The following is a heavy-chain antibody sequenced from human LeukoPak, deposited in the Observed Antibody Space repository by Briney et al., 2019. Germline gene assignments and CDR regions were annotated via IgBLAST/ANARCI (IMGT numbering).Heavy chain of an antibody. V-gene: IGHV4-39*02. Sequence: SETLSLTCTVSGGSISSSSYYWGWIRQPPGKGLEWIGNIHNSGSTYYNPSLKSRVTISVDMSKNHFSLKLSSVTAADTAVYYCARRQGGSSRRDYWGQGTLVTVSS. D-gene: IGHD2/OR15-2a*01. CDR3: ARRQGGSSRRDY. J-gene: IGHJ4*02. CDR2: IHNSGST. CDR1: GGSISSSSYY.